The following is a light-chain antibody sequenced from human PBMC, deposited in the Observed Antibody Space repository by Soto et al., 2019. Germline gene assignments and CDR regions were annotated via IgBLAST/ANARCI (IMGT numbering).Light chain of an antibody. V-gene: IGKV3-15*01. CDR1: QSVSSN. J-gene: IGKJ4*01. Sequence: VMTQSPATLSVSLGYRATLSCRASQSVSSNLAWYQQKHGQAPRLLIYGASTRATGIPARFSGSGYGTEFNLTISSLQSEDFAVYSCQQYNNWPLTFGGGTKVDIK. CDR3: QQYNNWPLT. CDR2: GAS.